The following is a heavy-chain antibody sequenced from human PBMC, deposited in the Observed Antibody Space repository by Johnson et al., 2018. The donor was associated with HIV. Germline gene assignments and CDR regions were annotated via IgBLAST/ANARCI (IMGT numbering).Heavy chain of an antibody. J-gene: IGHJ3*02. CDR2: INLDGSEK. D-gene: IGHD3-10*02. CDR3: ARDNMLWELHGFDI. Sequence: VQLVESGGGLVQPGGSLRLSCAASRFTFSTYWMSWVRQAPGKGLEWVANINLDGSEKYYVDSVKGRFTISRDNARNSLYLQMNSLRAEDTAVYFCARDNMLWELHGFDIWGQGTMVTVSS. V-gene: IGHV3-7*05. CDR1: RFTFSTYW.